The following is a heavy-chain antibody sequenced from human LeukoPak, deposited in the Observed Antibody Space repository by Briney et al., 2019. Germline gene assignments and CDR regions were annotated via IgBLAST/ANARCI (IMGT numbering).Heavy chain of an antibody. J-gene: IGHJ5*01. Sequence: TGGSLRLSCAASGFTFSTYEMNWVRQAPGKGLEWVSYISSTGSNIYYADSVKGRFTISRDNAKNSLYLQMNSLRADDTAVYFCARDREGSSWYDFWGQGTLVTVSS. D-gene: IGHD6-13*01. CDR2: ISSTGSNI. CDR1: GFTFSTYE. V-gene: IGHV3-48*03. CDR3: ARDREGSSWYDF.